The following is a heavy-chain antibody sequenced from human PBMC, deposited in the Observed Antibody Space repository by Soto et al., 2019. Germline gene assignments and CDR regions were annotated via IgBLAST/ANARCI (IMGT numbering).Heavy chain of an antibody. CDR2: ISSSSSYI. CDR3: AREKGIAAAYYYYGMDV. J-gene: IGHJ6*02. CDR1: GFTFSSYS. D-gene: IGHD6-13*01. Sequence: GGSLRLSCAASGFTFSSYSMNWVRQAPGKGLEWVSSISSSSSYIYYADSVKGRFTISRDNAKNSLYLQMNSLRAEDTAVYYCAREKGIAAAYYYYGMDVWGQGTTVTVSS. V-gene: IGHV3-21*01.